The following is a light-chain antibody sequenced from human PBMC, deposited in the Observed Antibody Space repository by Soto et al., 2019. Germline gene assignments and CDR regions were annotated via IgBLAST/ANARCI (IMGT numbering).Light chain of an antibody. CDR2: AAS. CDR1: QGIRSY. J-gene: IGKJ3*01. CDR3: QKSNPYQFT. V-gene: IGKV1-9*01. Sequence: DIHLTQSPSFLSASVGDRVSITCRASQGIRSYLAWYQQKPGKAPNLLIYAASSLQSGVPSRFSGSGSGTEVTLTMSSLQAEDVVTDYCQKSNPYQFTFGPGTKVDIK.